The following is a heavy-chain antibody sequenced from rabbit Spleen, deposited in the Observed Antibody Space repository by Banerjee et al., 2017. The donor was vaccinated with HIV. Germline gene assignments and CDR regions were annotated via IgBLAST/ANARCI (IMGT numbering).Heavy chain of an antibody. CDR1: GFAFNSVYD. CDR3: ARDGAGGSYFAL. Sequence: QEQLVESGGGLVQPEGSLTLTCTASGFAFNSVYDMCWVRQAPGKGLEWIGYIDPVFGITYYANWVNGRFSISRENAQNTVFLQMTSLTAADTATYFCARDGAGGSYFALWGPGTLVTVS. CDR2: IDPVFGIT. D-gene: IGHD8-1*01. J-gene: IGHJ4*01. V-gene: IGHV1S47*01.